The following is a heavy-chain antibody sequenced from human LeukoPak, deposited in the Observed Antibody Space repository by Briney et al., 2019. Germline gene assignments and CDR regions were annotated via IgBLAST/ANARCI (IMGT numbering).Heavy chain of an antibody. CDR2: IRYDGSDK. V-gene: IGHV3-30*02. CDR3: ADGANYYDHNRLFQY. J-gene: IGHJ4*02. CDR1: GFNFNIYA. Sequence: PGNSLRLSCAASGFNFNIYAMHWVRQAPGKGLEWVAFIRYDGSDKLYADSVKGRSSISRDDSKNTLYLQMSALRPDDTAVYYCADGANYYDHNRLFQYWGQGVLVTVSS. D-gene: IGHD3-22*01.